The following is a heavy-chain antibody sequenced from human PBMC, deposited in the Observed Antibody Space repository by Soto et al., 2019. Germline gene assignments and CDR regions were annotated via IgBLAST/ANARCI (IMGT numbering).Heavy chain of an antibody. J-gene: IGHJ4*02. Sequence: QVHLQESGPGLVKPSETLSLTCTVSGACIRSYYWSWIRQPPGKGLEWIGFSYYSASTNYNPSLNSRVTMSIDTSKNQFTLKLTSVTAADTAVYYCARDQNGSPHFDYWGQGILVTVSS. D-gene: IGHD1-26*01. V-gene: IGHV4-59*01. CDR2: SYYSAST. CDR3: ARDQNGSPHFDY. CDR1: GACIRSYY.